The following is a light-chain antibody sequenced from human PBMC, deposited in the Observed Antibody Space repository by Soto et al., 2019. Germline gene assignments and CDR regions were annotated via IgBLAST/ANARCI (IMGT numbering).Light chain of an antibody. V-gene: IGLV1-44*01. CDR2: TNN. Sequence: QSVLTQPPSASGTPGQRVTISCSGSISNIGGNTVNWYQQLPGTAPKLLMYTNNQRPSGVPARFSASKTGTSASLAISGLQYEEEADYYCAAWDDSLNGVVFGGGTTLTVL. CDR1: ISNIGGNT. CDR3: AAWDDSLNGVV. J-gene: IGLJ2*01.